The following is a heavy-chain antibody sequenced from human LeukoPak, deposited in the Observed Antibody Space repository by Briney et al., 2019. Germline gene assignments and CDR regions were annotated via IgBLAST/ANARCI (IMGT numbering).Heavy chain of an antibody. V-gene: IGHV1-2*02. CDR3: ARAELPDEGAAPHYYFDY. D-gene: IGHD1-7*01. Sequence: GASVKVSCTASGYTFTGYYMHWVRQAPGQGLEWMGWINPNSGGTNYAQKFQGRVTMTRDTSISTAYMELSRLRSDDTAVYYCARAELPDEGAAPHYYFDYWGQGTLVTVSS. CDR1: GYTFTGYY. J-gene: IGHJ4*02. CDR2: INPNSGGT.